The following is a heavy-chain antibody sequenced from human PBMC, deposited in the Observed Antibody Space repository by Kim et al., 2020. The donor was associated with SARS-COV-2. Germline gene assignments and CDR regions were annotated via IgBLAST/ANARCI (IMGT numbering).Heavy chain of an antibody. CDR2: ISWYGGSI. Sequence: GGSLRLSCAASGFTFDDYAMHWVRQAPGKGLEWVSGISWYGGSIGYADSVKGRFTISRDNAKNSLYLQMNSLRAEDTALYYCAKDMSDYYGSGSYDYWGQGTLVTVSS. CDR3: AKDMSDYYGSGSYDY. D-gene: IGHD3-10*01. CDR1: GFTFDDYA. J-gene: IGHJ4*02. V-gene: IGHV3-9*01.